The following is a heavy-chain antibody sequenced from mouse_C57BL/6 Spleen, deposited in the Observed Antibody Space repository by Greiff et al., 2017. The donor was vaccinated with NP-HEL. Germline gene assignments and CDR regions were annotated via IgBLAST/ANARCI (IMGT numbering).Heavy chain of an antibody. J-gene: IGHJ4*01. Sequence: QVQLQQPGAELVKPGASVKMSCKASGYTFTSYWITWVKQRPGQGLEWIGDIYPGSGSTNYNEKFKSKATLTVDTSSSTAYRQLSSLTSEDSAVYYCASLFRDGSSPYAMDYWGQGTSVTVSS. CDR3: ASLFRDGSSPYAMDY. V-gene: IGHV1-55*01. D-gene: IGHD1-1*01. CDR1: GYTFTSYW. CDR2: IYPGSGST.